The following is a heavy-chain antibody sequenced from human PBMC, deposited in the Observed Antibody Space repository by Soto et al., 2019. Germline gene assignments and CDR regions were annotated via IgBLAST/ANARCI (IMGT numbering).Heavy chain of an antibody. V-gene: IGHV4-39*01. J-gene: IGHJ6*02. CDR1: GDSITSNSYF. Sequence: ETLSLTCTVSGDSITSNSYFLAWICQPPGKGLEWIGSIYYSGYTSYNPSLKSRVTLSVDTSKNQFSLKLTSVTAADTALYYCATQGFGALHGLVDVWGQGTTVTISS. CDR2: IYYSGYT. D-gene: IGHD3-10*01. CDR3: ATQGFGALHGLVDV.